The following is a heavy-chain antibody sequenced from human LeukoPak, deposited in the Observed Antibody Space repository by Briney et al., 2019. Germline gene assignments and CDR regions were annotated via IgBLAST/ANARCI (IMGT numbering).Heavy chain of an antibody. CDR1: GGSISTSTYY. CDR3: ARHGSYRISYRETGFDP. CDR2: IYYSGST. Sequence: PSETLSLTCTVSGGSISTSTYYWGWIRQPPGKGLEWIGSIYYSGSTYYNPSLKSPVIISVDTSKNQFSMKLTSVAAADTAVYYCARHGSYRISYRETGFDPWGQGTLVIVSS. V-gene: IGHV4-39*01. D-gene: IGHD3-3*01. J-gene: IGHJ5*02.